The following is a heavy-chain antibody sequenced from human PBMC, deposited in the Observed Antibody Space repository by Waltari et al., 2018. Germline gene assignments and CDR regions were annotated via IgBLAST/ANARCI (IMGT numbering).Heavy chain of an antibody. CDR1: GCTFSSHA. J-gene: IGHJ4*02. Sequence: QVQLVESGGGVVQPGRSLRLSCSASGCTFSSHALHWVRQTPGKGLEWVAVTSYDESNKFYADSVKGRFTISRDNAKNTLYLQMNSLRPEDTAVYYCARDPELWPTAIDYWGQGTLVTVSS. D-gene: IGHD6-19*01. V-gene: IGHV3-30*01. CDR3: ARDPELWPTAIDY. CDR2: TSYDESNK.